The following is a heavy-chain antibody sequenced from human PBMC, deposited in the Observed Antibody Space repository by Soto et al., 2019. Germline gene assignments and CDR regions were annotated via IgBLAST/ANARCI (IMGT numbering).Heavy chain of an antibody. CDR1: YGSIINFY. V-gene: IGHV4-59*01. D-gene: IGHD3-22*01. CDR2: ISSSGNT. Sequence: PSETLSLTCTFSYGSIINFYWSWIRQPPGKGLEWIGYISSSGNTNYNPSLKSRVSISVDTSKNQCSLNLTSVTAADTAVYYCARAPMVLTRSYFDSWGQGTPVTVSS. CDR3: ARAPMVLTRSYFDS. J-gene: IGHJ4*02.